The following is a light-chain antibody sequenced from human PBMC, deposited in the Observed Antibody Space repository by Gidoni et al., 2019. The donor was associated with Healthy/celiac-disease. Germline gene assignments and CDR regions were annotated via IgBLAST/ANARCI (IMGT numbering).Light chain of an antibody. CDR2: SNS. Sequence: SVLTQPPSGSRPPGPTTPISCSPRTSNIGSNPVNWYQHIPAASPKLLIYSNSQRPSGVPDRFSGSKSGTSASLAISDLQSEDEADYYCATWVDRLNGLTFGGGTKLTVL. J-gene: IGLJ2*01. V-gene: IGLV1-44*01. CDR3: ATWVDRLNGLT. CDR1: TSNIGSNP.